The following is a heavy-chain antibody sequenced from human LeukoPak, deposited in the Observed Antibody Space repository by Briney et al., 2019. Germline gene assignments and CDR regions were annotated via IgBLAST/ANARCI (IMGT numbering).Heavy chain of an antibody. J-gene: IGHJ4*02. CDR3: AGDARMAGNVVGLDY. D-gene: IGHD6-19*01. Sequence: PSETLSLTCTVSGGSISSYYWSWIRQPPGKGLEWIGYIYYSGSTNCNPSLKSRVTISVDTSKNQFSLKLSSVTAAATAVYFCAGDARMAGNVVGLDYWGQGTLVTVSS. CDR2: IYYSGST. V-gene: IGHV4-59*01. CDR1: GGSISSYY.